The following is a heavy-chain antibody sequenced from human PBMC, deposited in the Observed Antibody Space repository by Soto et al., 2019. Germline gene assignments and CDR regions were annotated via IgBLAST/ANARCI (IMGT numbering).Heavy chain of an antibody. V-gene: IGHV3-21*01. CDR1: GFTFSSYS. J-gene: IGHJ4*02. CDR3: ARDLYSSSARYFDY. D-gene: IGHD6-6*01. Sequence: GGSLKLSCAAPGFTFSSYSMNWVRQAPGKGLEWVSSISSSSSYIYYADSVKGRFTISRDNAKNSLYLQMNSLRAEDTAVYYCARDLYSSSARYFDYWGQGTLVTVSS. CDR2: ISSSSSYI.